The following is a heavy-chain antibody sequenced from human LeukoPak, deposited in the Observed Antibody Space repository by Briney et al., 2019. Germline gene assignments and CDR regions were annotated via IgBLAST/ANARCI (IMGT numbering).Heavy chain of an antibody. CDR2: IIPIFGTA. CDR1: GFTFTGYY. V-gene: IGHV1-69*13. D-gene: IGHD4-17*01. J-gene: IGHJ5*02. CDR3: ARDDYGDYGWFDP. Sequence: SVKVSCKASGFTFTGYYMHWVRQAPGQGLEWMGGIIPIFGTANYAQKFQGRVTITADESTSTAYMELSSLRSEDTAVYYCARDDYGDYGWFDPWGQGTLVTVSS.